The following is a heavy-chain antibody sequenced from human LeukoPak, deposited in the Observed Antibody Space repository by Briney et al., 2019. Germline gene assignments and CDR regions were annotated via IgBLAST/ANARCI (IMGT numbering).Heavy chain of an antibody. Sequence: PGGSLRLSCAASGFAFGTYWMTWVRQAPGKGLEWVANIKIDGTEKRYADSVKGRFTISRDNAKNSLYLQMSSLRAEDTAVYYCARRVVGGTDYFDYGGQGTLVTVSS. D-gene: IGHD1-26*01. CDR3: ARRVVGGTDYFDY. CDR2: IKIDGTEK. J-gene: IGHJ4*02. V-gene: IGHV3-7*01. CDR1: GFAFGTYW.